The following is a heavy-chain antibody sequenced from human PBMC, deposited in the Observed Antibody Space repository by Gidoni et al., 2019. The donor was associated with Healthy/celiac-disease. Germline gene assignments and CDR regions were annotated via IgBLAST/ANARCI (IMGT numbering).Heavy chain of an antibody. V-gene: IGHV1-18*04. Sequence: QVQPVQSGAEVTKPGASVKVSCQASGYTFTSYGISWARQAPGQVLEWLGWRSAYNGNTNYAQKLQGRVTMTTDTSTSTAYMELRSLRSDDTAVYYCARVVVRGSDGMDVWGQGTTVTVSS. CDR1: GYTFTSYG. J-gene: IGHJ6*02. CDR3: ARVVVRGSDGMDV. CDR2: RSAYNGNT. D-gene: IGHD3-10*01.